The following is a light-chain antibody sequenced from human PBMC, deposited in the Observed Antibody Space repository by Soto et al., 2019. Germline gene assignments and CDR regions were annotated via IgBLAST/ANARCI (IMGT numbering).Light chain of an antibody. J-gene: IGKJ1*01. V-gene: IGKV3-20*01. CDR2: GAS. Sequence: EILFTQSPGTLSLSPGERATLSCRASQSVSNNYLAWYQQKPGQAPRLLIYGASNRDTGIPDRFSGSGSGTDFTLTISRLEPEDFEVYYCQQYNNWPRTFGQGTKVDIK. CDR1: QSVSNNY. CDR3: QQYNNWPRT.